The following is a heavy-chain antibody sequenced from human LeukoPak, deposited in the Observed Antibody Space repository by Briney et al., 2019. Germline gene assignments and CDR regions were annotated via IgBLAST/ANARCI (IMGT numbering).Heavy chain of an antibody. V-gene: IGHV3-53*01. D-gene: IGHD3-16*01. CDR1: GFTVSSNY. CDR3: ARDFGGPLFDY. Sequence: GGSLRLSCAASGFTVSSNYMSWVRQAPGKGLEWVSVIYSGGSTYYADSVKGRFTISRDNAKNTLYLQMNSLRADDTAVYYCARDFGGPLFDYWGQGTLVTVSS. J-gene: IGHJ4*02. CDR2: IYSGGST.